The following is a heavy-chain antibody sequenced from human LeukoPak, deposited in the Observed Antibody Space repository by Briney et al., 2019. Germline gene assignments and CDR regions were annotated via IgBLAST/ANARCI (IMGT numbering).Heavy chain of an antibody. V-gene: IGHV3-23*01. CDR2: IGTGDT. CDR3: AKYFDSGIRWFDP. CDR1: GFTFSTYA. D-gene: IGHD3-10*01. Sequence: GGPLRLSCAASGFTFSTYAMSWVRQAPGKGLQWVSTIGTGDTYYADSVKGRFTISRDNSKNKLFLQMTTLRAEDTAVYFCAKYFDSGIRWFDPSGPGTLVIVSS. J-gene: IGHJ5*02.